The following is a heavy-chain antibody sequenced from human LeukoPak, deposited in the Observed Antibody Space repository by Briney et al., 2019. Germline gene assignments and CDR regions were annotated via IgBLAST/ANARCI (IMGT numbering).Heavy chain of an antibody. CDR1: GGSINNYY. CDR2: IYYSGST. J-gene: IGHJ4*02. CDR3: ARLGYASWVDS. Sequence: SETLSLTCTVSGGSINNYYWSWIRQPPGKGLEWIGYIYYSGSTNYIPSLKSRVTISVDTSKNHFSLRLSSVTAADTAVYYCARLGYASWVDSWGQGSLVTVSS. V-gene: IGHV4-59*01. D-gene: IGHD2-2*01.